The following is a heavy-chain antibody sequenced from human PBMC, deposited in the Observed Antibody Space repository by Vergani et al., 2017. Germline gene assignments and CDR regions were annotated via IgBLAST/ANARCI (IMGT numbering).Heavy chain of an antibody. CDR1: GFSFNTYG. D-gene: IGHD2-2*01. CDR3: AKAPYQLPTSYYYYYMDV. Sequence: QVQLVETGGGVVQPGGSLRLYCATSGFSFNTYGAHWVRQAPGKGLEWVAVISYDGSNKYYADSVKGRFTISRDNSKNTLYLQMNSLRAEDTAVYYCAKAPYQLPTSYYYYYMDVWGKGTTVTVSS. CDR2: ISYDGSNK. V-gene: IGHV3-30*18. J-gene: IGHJ6*03.